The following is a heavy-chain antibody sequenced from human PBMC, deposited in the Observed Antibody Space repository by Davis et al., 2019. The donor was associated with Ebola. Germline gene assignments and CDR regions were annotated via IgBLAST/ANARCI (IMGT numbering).Heavy chain of an antibody. J-gene: IGHJ4*02. D-gene: IGHD3-22*01. CDR2: IAHDGSVK. CDR3: AKSGSFYYDSSGTY. V-gene: IGHV3-7*03. Sequence: GESLKISCAASGFIFSNYWMSWVRQAPGKGLEWVANIAHDGSVKQYLDSVKGRFTISRDNSKNTLYLQMNSLRAEDTAVYYCAKSGSFYYDSSGTYWGQGTLVTVSS. CDR1: GFIFSNYW.